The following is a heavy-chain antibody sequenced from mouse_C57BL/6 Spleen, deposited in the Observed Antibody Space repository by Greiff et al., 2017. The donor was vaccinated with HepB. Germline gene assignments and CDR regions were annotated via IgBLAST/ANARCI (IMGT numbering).Heavy chain of an antibody. J-gene: IGHJ3*01. CDR3: VRDRDYYGSSPFAY. V-gene: IGHV10-3*01. CDR2: IRSKSSNYAT. CDR1: GFTFNTYA. D-gene: IGHD1-1*01. Sequence: EVQGVESGGGLVQPKGSLKLSCAASGFTFNTYAMHWVRQAPGKGLEWVARIRSKSSNYATYYADSVKDRFTISRDDSQSMLYLQMNNLKTEDTAMYYCVRDRDYYGSSPFAYWGQGTLVTVSA.